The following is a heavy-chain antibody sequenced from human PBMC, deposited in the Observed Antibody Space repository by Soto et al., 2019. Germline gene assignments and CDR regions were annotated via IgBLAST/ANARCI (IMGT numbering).Heavy chain of an antibody. V-gene: IGHV4-59*01. CDR3: ARVEYCSSTPCWPIGYFEY. D-gene: IGHD2-2*01. Sequence: PSETLSLTCTVSGDSISSFYWTWIRQPPGKGLEWVGYIFSSGSTNYNPSLKSRVTISVDTSENQFSLKLTSVTAADTAVYYCARVEYCSSTPCWPIGYFEYWGQGTLVTVAS. J-gene: IGHJ4*02. CDR1: GDSISSFY. CDR2: IFSSGST.